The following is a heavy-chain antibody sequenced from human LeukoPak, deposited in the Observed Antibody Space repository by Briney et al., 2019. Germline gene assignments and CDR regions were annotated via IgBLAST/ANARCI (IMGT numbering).Heavy chain of an antibody. Sequence: SETLSLTCTVSGGSISSSSYYWGWIRQPPGKGLEWIGSIYYSGSTYYNPSLKRRVTISVDTSKNPFSLKLSSVTAADTAVYYCARYKRSWYSIDYWGQGTLVTVSS. CDR2: IYYSGST. J-gene: IGHJ4*02. CDR1: GGSISSSSYY. V-gene: IGHV4-39*07. CDR3: ARYKRSWYSIDY. D-gene: IGHD6-13*01.